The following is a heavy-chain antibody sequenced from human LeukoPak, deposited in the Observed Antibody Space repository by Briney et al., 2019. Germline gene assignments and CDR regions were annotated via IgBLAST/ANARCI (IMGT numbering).Heavy chain of an antibody. V-gene: IGHV1-69*13. Sequence: ASVKVSCKASGGTFSSYAISWVRQPPGQGLEWMGGIIPIFGTANYAQKFQGRVTITADESTSTAYMELSSLRSEDTAVYYCATELAAAGSWSLEHWFDPWGQGTLVTVSS. CDR3: ATELAAAGSWSLEHWFDP. J-gene: IGHJ5*02. CDR2: IIPIFGTA. D-gene: IGHD6-13*01. CDR1: GGTFSSYA.